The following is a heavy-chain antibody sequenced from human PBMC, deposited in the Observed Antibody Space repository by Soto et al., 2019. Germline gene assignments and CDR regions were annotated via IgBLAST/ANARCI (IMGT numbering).Heavy chain of an antibody. CDR3: ARDLDCSSTSCPPTYYYYYYMDV. D-gene: IGHD2-2*01. V-gene: IGHV1-18*01. CDR2: ISAYNGNT. CDR1: GYTFTSYG. Sequence: ASVKVSCKASGYTFTSYGISWVRQAPGQGLEWMGWISAYNGNTNYAQKLQGRVTMTTDTSTSTAYMELRSLRSDDTAVYYCARDLDCSSTSCPPTYYYYYYMDVWGKGTTVTVSS. J-gene: IGHJ6*03.